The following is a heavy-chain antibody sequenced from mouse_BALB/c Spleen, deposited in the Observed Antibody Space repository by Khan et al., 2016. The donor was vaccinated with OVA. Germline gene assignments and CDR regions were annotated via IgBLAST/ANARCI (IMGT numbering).Heavy chain of an antibody. J-gene: IGHJ3*01. CDR3: VRSGYGSFAY. CDR2: IFPNNGDS. Sequence: VQLQQSGPGLVKPGASVKISCKASGYTFTDHNMDWVKQSHGKSLEWIGYIFPNNGDSGYNQKFKTKATLTVDHSSSTAYMELRSLTSEDSAVYSCVRSGYGSFAYWGQGTLVTVSA. V-gene: IGHV1S29*02. CDR1: GYTFTDHN. D-gene: IGHD1-2*01.